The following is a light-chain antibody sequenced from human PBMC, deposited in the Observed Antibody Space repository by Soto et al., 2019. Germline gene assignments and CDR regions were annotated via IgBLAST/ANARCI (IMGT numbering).Light chain of an antibody. CDR3: QQYSSYWT. CDR2: KAS. V-gene: IGKV1-5*03. CDR1: QSISSW. J-gene: IGKJ1*01. Sequence: DIQTTQSPSTLSACLGHSFTMSSRASQSISSWLAWYQQKPGKAPNLLIYKASNLESGVPSRFSGSGSGTEFTLTISSLQPYDFATYYRQQYSSYWTFGQGTKVDIK.